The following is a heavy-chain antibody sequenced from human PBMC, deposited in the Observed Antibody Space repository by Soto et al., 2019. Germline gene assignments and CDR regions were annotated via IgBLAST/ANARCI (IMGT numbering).Heavy chain of an antibody. D-gene: IGHD3-10*01. J-gene: IGHJ6*02. Sequence: PGGSLRLSCAASGFTFSSDSMNWVRQAPGKGLEWVSYISSSSSTIYYADSVKGRFTISRDNAKNSLYLQMNSLRAEDTAVYYCAKDNVWFGVPVPLYNDMDVWGQGTTVTVS. V-gene: IGHV3-48*01. CDR1: GFTFSSDS. CDR2: ISSSSSTI. CDR3: AKDNVWFGVPVPLYNDMDV.